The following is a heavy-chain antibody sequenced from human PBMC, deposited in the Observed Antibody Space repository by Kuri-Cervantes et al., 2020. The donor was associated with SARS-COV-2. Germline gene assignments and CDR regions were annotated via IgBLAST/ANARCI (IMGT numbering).Heavy chain of an antibody. D-gene: IGHD3-3*01. J-gene: IGHJ6*03. CDR3: ARDVKYDFWSGSPYYYYYMDV. CDR2: IYYSGST. Sequence: SETLSLTCIVSGVAIDSNSYYWVWIRQPPGKGLEWIGGIYYSGSTYHNPPLKSRVTISVDTSKNQFSLRLSSVTAADTALYYCARDVKYDFWSGSPYYYYYMDVWGKGTTVTVSS. CDR1: GVAIDSNSYY. V-gene: IGHV4-39*07.